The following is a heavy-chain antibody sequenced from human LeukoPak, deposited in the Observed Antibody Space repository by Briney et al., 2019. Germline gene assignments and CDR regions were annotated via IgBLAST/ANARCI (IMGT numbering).Heavy chain of an antibody. Sequence: GESLKISCKGSGYSLTSYWIGWVRQMPGKGLEWMGIIYPGDSDTRYSPSFQGQVTISADKSISTAYLQWSSLKASDTAMYYCARLGSCSGGSCYYYYYMDVWGKGTTVTISS. CDR3: ARLGSCSGGSCYYYYYMDV. V-gene: IGHV5-51*01. D-gene: IGHD2-15*01. CDR1: GYSLTSYW. CDR2: IYPGDSDT. J-gene: IGHJ6*03.